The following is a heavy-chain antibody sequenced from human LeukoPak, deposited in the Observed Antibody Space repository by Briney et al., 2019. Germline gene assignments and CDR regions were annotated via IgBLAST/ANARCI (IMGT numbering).Heavy chain of an antibody. CDR1: GGTFSSYA. CDR2: IIPILGIA. CDR3: ARDDCSSTSCYYAV. V-gene: IGHV1-69*04. D-gene: IGHD2-2*01. J-gene: IGHJ4*02. Sequence: ASVKVSCKASGGTFSSYAISWVRQAPGQGLEWMGRIIPILGIANYAQKFQGRVTITADKSTSTAHMELSSLRSEDTAVYYCARDDCSSTSCYYAVWGQGTLVTVSS.